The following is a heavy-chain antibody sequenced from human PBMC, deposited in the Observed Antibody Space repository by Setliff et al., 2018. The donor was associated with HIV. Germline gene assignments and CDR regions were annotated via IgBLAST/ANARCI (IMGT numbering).Heavy chain of an antibody. Sequence: SETLSLTCTVSGGSISSGTYFWSWIRQPAGKGLEWIGHIHTSGNANYNPSLNSRVTISGDTSRNQFSLKLSSVTAADTAVYYCARQAQWEFGDDSFDIWGQGTMVTVSS. V-gene: IGHV4-61*09. CDR3: ARQAQWEFGDDSFDI. CDR2: IHTSGNA. J-gene: IGHJ3*02. D-gene: IGHD3-10*01. CDR1: GGSISSGTYF.